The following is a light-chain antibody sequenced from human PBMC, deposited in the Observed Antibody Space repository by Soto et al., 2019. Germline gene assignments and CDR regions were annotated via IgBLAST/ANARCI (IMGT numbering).Light chain of an antibody. CDR2: DAS. J-gene: IGKJ4*01. Sequence: EIVMMQSPATLSVSPGEGATLSCKASQNVYNNLAWYQQRPGQPPRLLIYDASTRATGISARFSGSGYGTEFTLTISSLQSEDFAVYFCQQCRNWPLTFGGGTKVDIK. V-gene: IGKV3-15*01. CDR3: QQCRNWPLT. CDR1: QNVYNN.